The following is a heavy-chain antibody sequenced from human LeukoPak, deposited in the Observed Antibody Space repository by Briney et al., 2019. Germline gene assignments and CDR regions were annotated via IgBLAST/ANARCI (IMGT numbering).Heavy chain of an antibody. CDR3: AKDWCDGCGSRGIWDY. D-gene: IGHD3-22*01. J-gene: IGHJ4*02. CDR2: ITGSGKV. V-gene: IGHV3-23*01. Sequence: PGGSLRLSCAASGFTFSNYAMTWVRQAPGKRLEWVSSITGSGKVYYADSVKGRFTISRDTSKNTVYLQMTSLRAEDTAVYYCAKDWCDGCGSRGIWDYWGQGTLVTVSS. CDR1: GFTFSNYA.